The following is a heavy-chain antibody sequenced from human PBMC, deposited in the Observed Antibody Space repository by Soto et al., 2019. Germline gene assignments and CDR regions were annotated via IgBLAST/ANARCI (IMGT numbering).Heavy chain of an antibody. J-gene: IGHJ4*02. CDR3: ARIVGHCTSTSCQTEY. CDR1: GYSFTGYY. V-gene: IGHV1-2*02. CDR2: INPNSGGT. Sequence: QVQLAQSGAEVEKPGASVKVSCKASGYSFTGYYIHWVRQAPGQGLEWMGWINPNSGGTDYAQKFQGRVTMTRDTSISTAYMELSRLKSDDTAVYYCARIVGHCTSTSCQTEYWGQGTLVTVSP. D-gene: IGHD2-2*01.